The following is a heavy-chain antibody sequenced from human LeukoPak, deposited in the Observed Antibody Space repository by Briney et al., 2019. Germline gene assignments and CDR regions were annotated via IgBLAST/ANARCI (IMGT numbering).Heavy chain of an antibody. V-gene: IGHV1-18*01. CDR2: ISAYNGNT. D-gene: IGHD2-15*01. CDR3: ARVRASGGSPYYFDY. J-gene: IGHJ4*02. Sequence: ASVKVSCKASGYTFTSYGISWVRQAPGQGLEWMGWISAYNGNTNYAQKLQGRVTMTTDTSTSTAYMELRSLRSDDTAVYYCARVRASGGSPYYFDYWGQGTLVTVSS. CDR1: GYTFTSYG.